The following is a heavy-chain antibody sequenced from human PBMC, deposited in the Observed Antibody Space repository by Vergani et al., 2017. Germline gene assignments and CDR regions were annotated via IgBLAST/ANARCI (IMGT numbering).Heavy chain of an antibody. Sequence: EVQLEESGGGLVLPGRSLRLSCVASGFTSAGYAMHWVRQAPGKGLEWVSGISWNSNSIGYADSVKGRFTISRDNAKNSLYLQMNSLRAEDTAVYYCAVRRPGIAVAGPADVWGQGTTVTVSS. CDR1: GFTSAGYA. CDR2: ISWNSNSI. V-gene: IGHV3-9*02. J-gene: IGHJ6*02. CDR3: AVRRPGIAVAGPADV. D-gene: IGHD6-19*01.